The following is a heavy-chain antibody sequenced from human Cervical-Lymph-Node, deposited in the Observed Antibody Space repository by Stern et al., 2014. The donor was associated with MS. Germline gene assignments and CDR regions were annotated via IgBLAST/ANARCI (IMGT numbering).Heavy chain of an antibody. Sequence: VQLVESGAEVKKPVSSVKVSCKASGGTFSSYAISWVRQAPGQGLEGMGGIIPIFGTANYAQKFQGRVTITGEESTSTAYMELSSLRSEDTAVYYCARHYYGSGSYYNTWCDPWGQGTLVTVSS. CDR1: GGTFSSYA. D-gene: IGHD3-10*01. CDR2: IIPIFGTA. J-gene: IGHJ5*02. CDR3: ARHYYGSGSYYNTWCDP. V-gene: IGHV1-69*01.